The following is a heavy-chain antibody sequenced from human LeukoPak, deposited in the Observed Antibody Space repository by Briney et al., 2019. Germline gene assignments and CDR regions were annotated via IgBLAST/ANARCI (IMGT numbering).Heavy chain of an antibody. J-gene: IGHJ5*02. CDR3: ARDSYDILTGYSRFDP. D-gene: IGHD3-9*01. Sequence: SQTLSLTCTVSGGSISSGGYYWSWIRQHPGKGLEWIGYIYYSGSTYYNPSLKSRVTISVDTSKNRFSLKLSSVTAADTAVYYCARDSYDILTGYSRFDPWGQGTLVTVSS. V-gene: IGHV4-31*03. CDR2: IYYSGST. CDR1: GGSISSGGYY.